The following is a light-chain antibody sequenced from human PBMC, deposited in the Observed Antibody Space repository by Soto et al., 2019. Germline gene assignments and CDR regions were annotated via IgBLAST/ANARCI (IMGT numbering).Light chain of an antibody. CDR2: GAS. V-gene: IGKV3-20*01. CDR3: QQYNDLPPWT. J-gene: IGKJ1*01. Sequence: ETVLTQSPGTLSLSPGERATLSCRAIQSVSSSYLAWYQQKPGQAPRLLIYGASSRATGIPDRFSGSGSGTDFTLTISSLQSEDFAVYYCQQYNDLPPWTFGQGTKVAIK. CDR1: QSVSSSY.